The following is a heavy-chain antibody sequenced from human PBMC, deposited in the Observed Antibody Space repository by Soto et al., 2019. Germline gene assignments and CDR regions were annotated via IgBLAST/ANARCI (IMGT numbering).Heavy chain of an antibody. J-gene: IGHJ4*02. V-gene: IGHV4-31*03. CDR1: GGSISSGGYY. CDR3: ARQWLDGHMTTVMLDY. D-gene: IGHD4-17*01. CDR2: IYYSGST. Sequence: QVQLQESGPGLVKPSQTLSLTCTVSGGSISSGGYYWSWIRQHPGKGLEWIGYIYYSGSTYYNPSLQSRVTISVDTSKNQFSLKLSSVTAADTAVYYCARQWLDGHMTTVMLDYWGQGTLVTVSS.